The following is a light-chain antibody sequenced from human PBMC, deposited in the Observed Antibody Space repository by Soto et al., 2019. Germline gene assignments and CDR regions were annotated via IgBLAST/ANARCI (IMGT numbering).Light chain of an antibody. V-gene: IGLV1-40*01. J-gene: IGLJ2*01. Sequence: QSVLTQPPSVSGAPGQRVTISCTGSSSNIGAGYDVHWYQQLPGTAPKLLIYGNSNRPSGVPDRFSGSKSGTSASLAFTGLQAEDEADYYCQSYDSRLSGSVFGGGTKLTVL. CDR2: GNS. CDR3: QSYDSRLSGSV. CDR1: SSNIGAGYD.